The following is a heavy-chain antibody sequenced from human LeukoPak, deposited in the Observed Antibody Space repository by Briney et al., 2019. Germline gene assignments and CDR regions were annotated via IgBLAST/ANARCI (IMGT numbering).Heavy chain of an antibody. J-gene: IGHJ6*03. CDR2: INHSGST. CDR1: GGSFSGCD. V-gene: IGHV4-34*01. Sequence: SETLSLTCAVYGGSFSGCDWSWIRRPPGKGLEWIGEINHSGSTNYNPSLKSRVTISVDTSKNQFSLKLSSVTAADTAVYYCARGGVGARPSYYYYYMDVWGKGTTVTISS. CDR3: ARGGVGARPSYYYYYMDV. D-gene: IGHD1-26*01.